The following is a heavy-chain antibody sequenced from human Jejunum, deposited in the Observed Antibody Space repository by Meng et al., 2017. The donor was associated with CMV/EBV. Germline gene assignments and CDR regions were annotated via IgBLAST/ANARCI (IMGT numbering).Heavy chain of an antibody. J-gene: IGHJ3*01. D-gene: IGHD1-26*01. CDR3: AKVRRGSYSAVFFDL. Sequence: ITFSSSWRNWTRQAPGKGLEWVASINQDGSEKYYVDSVRTRFTISRDNAKNSLYLQMNSLRTEDTAVFHCAKVRRGSYSAVFFDLWGQGTMVTVSS. CDR1: ITFSSSW. V-gene: IGHV3-7*01. CDR2: INQDGSEK.